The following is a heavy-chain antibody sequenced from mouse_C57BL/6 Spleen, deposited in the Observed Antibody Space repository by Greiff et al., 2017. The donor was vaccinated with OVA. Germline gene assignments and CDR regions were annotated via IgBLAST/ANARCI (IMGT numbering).Heavy chain of an antibody. CDR2: INPSNGGT. V-gene: IGHV1-53*01. Sequence: QVQLQQPGTELVKPGASVKLSCKASGYTFTSYWMHWVKQRPGQGLEWIGNINPSNGGTNYNEKFKSKATLTVDKSSSTAYMQLSSLTSEDSAVYYCARLPITTVSRRDYFDYWGQGTTLTVSS. CDR1: GYTFTSYW. D-gene: IGHD1-1*01. J-gene: IGHJ2*01. CDR3: ARLPITTVSRRDYFDY.